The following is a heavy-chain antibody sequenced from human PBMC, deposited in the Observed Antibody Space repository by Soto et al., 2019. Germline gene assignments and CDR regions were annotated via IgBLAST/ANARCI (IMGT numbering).Heavy chain of an antibody. CDR2: ISSSSSYI. D-gene: IGHD3-3*01. J-gene: IGHJ4*02. Sequence: EVQLVESGGGLVKPGGSLRLSCAASGFTFSSYSMNWVRQAPGKGLEWVSSISSSSSYIYHADSVKGRFTISRDNAKNSLYLQMNSLRAEDTAVYYCAREGVGRYDFWSGYYTPLFDYWGQGTLVTVSS. CDR1: GFTFSSYS. CDR3: AREGVGRYDFWSGYYTPLFDY. V-gene: IGHV3-21*01.